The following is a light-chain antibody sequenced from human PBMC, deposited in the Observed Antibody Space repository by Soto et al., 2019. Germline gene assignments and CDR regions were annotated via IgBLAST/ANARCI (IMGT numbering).Light chain of an antibody. CDR3: QSYDPSLIVM. CDR1: STNIGAGYD. J-gene: IGLJ3*02. CDR2: GHN. V-gene: IGLV1-40*01. Sequence: QSVLTQPSSVSGAPGQRVTISCTGSSTNIGAGYDVHWYQQLPGMAPKLLIYGHNNRPSGVPDRFSVSKSGTSVSLAITGLHPEDEADYYCQSYDPSLIVMFGGGPKLTVL.